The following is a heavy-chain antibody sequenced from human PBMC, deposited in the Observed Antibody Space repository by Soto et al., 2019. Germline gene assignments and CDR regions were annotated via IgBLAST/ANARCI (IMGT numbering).Heavy chain of an antibody. CDR1: GFTFSNSG. V-gene: IGHV3-23*01. J-gene: IGHJ6*02. CDR3: AKLLHNSYYNVMDV. Sequence: GGSLRLSCAASGFTFSNSGMRWVRQAPGQGLEWVSSIGPSGNTYYSDAVKGRFTISRDISKNTLFLQMDSLRAEDTATYYCAKLLHNSYYNVMDVWGQGTTVTVSS. D-gene: IGHD4-4*01. CDR2: IGPSGNT.